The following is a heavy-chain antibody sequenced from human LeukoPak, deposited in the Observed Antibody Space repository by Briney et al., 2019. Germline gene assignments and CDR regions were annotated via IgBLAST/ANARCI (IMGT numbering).Heavy chain of an antibody. D-gene: IGHD6-6*01. J-gene: IGHJ4*02. V-gene: IGHV4-34*08. CDR1: GFTFSNAW. CDR2: INHSGST. Sequence: GSLRLSCAASGFTFSNAWMSWVRQTPGKGLEWIGEINHSGSTNYNPSLKSRVTISVDTSKNQFSLKLSSVTAADTAVYYCATPMLGEYSSSSGPPEYWGQGTLVTVSS. CDR3: ATPMLGEYSSSSGPPEY.